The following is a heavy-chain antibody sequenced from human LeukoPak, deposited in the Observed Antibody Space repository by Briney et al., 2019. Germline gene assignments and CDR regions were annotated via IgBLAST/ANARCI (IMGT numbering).Heavy chain of an antibody. CDR3: ARGRRSGGITMIRGVKDRGWFDF. V-gene: IGHV3-23*01. Sequence: GGSLRLSCAASGFTFSSYAMSWVRQAPGKGLEWVSAISGSGGSTYYADSVKGRFTISRDNSKNTLYLQMNSLRPEDTAVYYCARGRRSGGITMIRGVKDRGWFDFWGQGTLVTVSS. D-gene: IGHD3-10*01. J-gene: IGHJ5*01. CDR2: ISGSGGST. CDR1: GFTFSSYA.